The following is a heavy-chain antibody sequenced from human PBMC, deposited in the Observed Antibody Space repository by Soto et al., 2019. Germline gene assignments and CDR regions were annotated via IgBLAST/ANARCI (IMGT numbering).Heavy chain of an antibody. CDR2: IVPTLRIT. CDR3: ATDKYGAGRVGVHF. V-gene: IGHV1-69*08. J-gene: IGHJ4*02. D-gene: IGHD3-3*02. CDR1: GGTSTIHT. Sequence: QVQLVQSGAEVKKPGASLRVSCETSGGTSTIHTITWVRQAPGQGLQWMGRIVPTLRITNYAQEFQGRLTITADSSTSTAHIELTSLTSEDTAVYYCATDKYGAGRVGVHFWGQGTLVTVSS.